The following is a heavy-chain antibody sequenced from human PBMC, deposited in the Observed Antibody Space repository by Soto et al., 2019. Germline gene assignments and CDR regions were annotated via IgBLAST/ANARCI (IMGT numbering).Heavy chain of an antibody. CDR2: IYPGDSDT. D-gene: IGHD3-22*01. J-gene: IGHJ4*02. V-gene: IGHV5-51*01. Sequence: PGQSLKISCKGSGYSFTSYWIGWVRQMPGKGLEWMGIIYPGDSDTRYSPSFQGQVTISADKSISTAYLQWSSLKASDTAMYYCARRGTMIVVEFDYWGQGTLVTVSS. CDR1: GYSFTSYW. CDR3: ARRGTMIVVEFDY.